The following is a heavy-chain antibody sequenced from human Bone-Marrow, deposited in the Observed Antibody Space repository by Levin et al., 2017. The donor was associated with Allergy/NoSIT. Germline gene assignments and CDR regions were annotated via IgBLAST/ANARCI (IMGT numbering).Heavy chain of an antibody. Sequence: ASVKVSCKASGYTFTGYYMHWVRQAPGQGLEWMGRINPNSGGTNYAQKFQGRVTMTRDTSISTAYMELSRLRSDDMAVYYCARKEPYSGYDLTLYYFDYWGQGTLVTVSS. CDR1: GYTFTGYY. CDR2: INPNSGGT. J-gene: IGHJ4*02. CDR3: ARKEPYSGYDLTLYYFDY. V-gene: IGHV1-2*06. D-gene: IGHD5-12*01.